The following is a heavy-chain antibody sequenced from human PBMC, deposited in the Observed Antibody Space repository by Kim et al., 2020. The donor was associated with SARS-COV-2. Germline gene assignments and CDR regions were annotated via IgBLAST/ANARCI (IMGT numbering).Heavy chain of an antibody. D-gene: IGHD3-22*01. V-gene: IGHV1-69*13. Sequence: SVKVSCKASGGTFGTYPISWVRQAPGQGLEWMGGIIPFFDTTNYAPKFQGRVTMTADESTSTTYMELSSLKSGDTAVYFCASRFFVSSGNYHDYWGQGT. CDR2: IIPFFDTT. J-gene: IGHJ4*02. CDR3: ASRFFVSSGNYHDY. CDR1: GGTFGTYP.